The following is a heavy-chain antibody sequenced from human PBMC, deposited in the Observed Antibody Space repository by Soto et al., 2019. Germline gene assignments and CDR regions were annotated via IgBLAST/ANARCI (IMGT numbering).Heavy chain of an antibody. CDR1: GFTFSNAW. Sequence: GGSLRLSCAASGFTFSNAWMNWVRQAPGKGLEWVGRIKSKTDGGTTDYAAPVKGRFTISRDDSKNTLYLQMNSLKTEDTAVYYCTTGPGPYYYDSSGYYDYWGQGTLVTVSS. D-gene: IGHD3-22*01. CDR2: IKSKTDGGTT. V-gene: IGHV3-15*07. CDR3: TTGPGPYYYDSSGYYDY. J-gene: IGHJ4*02.